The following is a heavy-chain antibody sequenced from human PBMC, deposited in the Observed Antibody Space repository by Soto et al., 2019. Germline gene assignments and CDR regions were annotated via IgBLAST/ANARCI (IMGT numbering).Heavy chain of an antibody. CDR1: GYTFTGYY. CDR3: ARETLWFGESYYYYMDV. D-gene: IGHD3-10*01. V-gene: IGHV1-2*04. J-gene: IGHJ6*03. CDR2: INPNSGGT. Sequence: ASVKVSCKASGYTFTGYYMHWVRQAPGQGLEWMGWINPNSGGTNYAQKFQGWVTMTRDTSISTAYMELSRLRSDDTAVYYCARETLWFGESYYYYMDVWGKGTTVTVSS.